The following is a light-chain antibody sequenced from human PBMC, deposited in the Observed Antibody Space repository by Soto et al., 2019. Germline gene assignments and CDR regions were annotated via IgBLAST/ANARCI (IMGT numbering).Light chain of an antibody. CDR1: QSVTNSY. CDR3: QQYGATPGT. V-gene: IGKV3-20*01. Sequence: EIVLTQSPDTLSLSPGERVTLSCRASQSVTNSYLAWYQQKPGQGPRLLIHGASSRATGTPDRFSGSGSGTDFTLTISRLEPKDFAVYYCQQYGATPGTFGQGTKLDIK. CDR2: GAS. J-gene: IGKJ1*01.